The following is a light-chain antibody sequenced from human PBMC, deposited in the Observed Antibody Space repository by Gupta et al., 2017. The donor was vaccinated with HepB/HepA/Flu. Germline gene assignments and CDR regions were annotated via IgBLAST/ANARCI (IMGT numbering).Light chain of an antibody. Sequence: QSALTQPRSVSGSPEQSVPISCIGISSDVGGYNYISWYQQHPGKGPRLMIYDVSKRPSGVPDRLSGSKSGNTASLTISGLQAEDEADYYCCSYTANSVVFGGGTKLTVL. CDR1: SSDVGGYNY. J-gene: IGLJ2*01. CDR3: CSYTANSVV. V-gene: IGLV2-11*01. CDR2: DVS.